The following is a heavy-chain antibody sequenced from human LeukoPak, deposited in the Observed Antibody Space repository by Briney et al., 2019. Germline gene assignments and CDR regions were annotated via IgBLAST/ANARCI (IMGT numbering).Heavy chain of an antibody. Sequence: GESLKISCKASGYSFTTYWIGWVRQMPGRGLEWMGIIYPDDSDTRYSPSFQGQVTISADKSIYTAYVQWSSLKASDTAMYYCARHGKYGSGTYYRREIDYWGQGTLVTVSS. J-gene: IGHJ4*02. CDR2: IYPDDSDT. CDR1: GYSFTTYW. D-gene: IGHD3-10*01. V-gene: IGHV5-51*01. CDR3: ARHGKYGSGTYYRREIDY.